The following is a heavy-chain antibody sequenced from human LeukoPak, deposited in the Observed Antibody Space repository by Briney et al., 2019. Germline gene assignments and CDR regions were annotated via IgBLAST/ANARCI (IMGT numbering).Heavy chain of an antibody. CDR3: ARWPFDY. J-gene: IGHJ4*02. Sequence: ASVKVSCKASGYTFTGYYMHWVRQAPGQGVEWRGWINPNSGGTSYAQKFQRRVTMTRDTSISTAYMELSRLKSDDSAVYYCARWPFDYWGQGTLVTVSS. CDR2: INPNSGGT. V-gene: IGHV1-2*02. CDR1: GYTFTGYY.